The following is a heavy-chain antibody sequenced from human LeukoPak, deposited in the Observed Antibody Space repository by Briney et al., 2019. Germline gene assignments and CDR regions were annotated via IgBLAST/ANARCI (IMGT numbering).Heavy chain of an antibody. J-gene: IGHJ4*02. V-gene: IGHV3-21*04. Sequence: GGSLRLSCAASGFTFNSYSMNWVRQAPGKGLEWVSSISGSNSYIYYADSMKGRFTISRDNAKNSLYLQMNSLRAEDTALYYCARDLGTGTADYWGQGTLVTVSS. CDR3: ARDLGTGTADY. D-gene: IGHD1-1*01. CDR1: GFTFNSYS. CDR2: ISGSNSYI.